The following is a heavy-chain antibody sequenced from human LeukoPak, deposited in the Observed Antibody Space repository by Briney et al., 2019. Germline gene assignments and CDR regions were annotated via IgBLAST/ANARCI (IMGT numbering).Heavy chain of an antibody. V-gene: IGHV1-2*02. CDR3: ARGRWELLYYYYYMDV. CDR1: GYTFTGYY. D-gene: IGHD1-26*01. CDR2: INPNSGGT. J-gene: IGHJ6*03. Sequence: ASVKVSCKASGYTFTGYYMHWVRQAPGQGLEWMGWINPNSGGTNYAQKFQGRVTMTRNTSISTAYMELSSLRSEDTAVYYCARGRWELLYYYYYMDVWGKGTTVTISS.